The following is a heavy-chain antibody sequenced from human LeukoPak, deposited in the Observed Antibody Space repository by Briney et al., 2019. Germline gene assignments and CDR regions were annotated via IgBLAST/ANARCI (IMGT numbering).Heavy chain of an antibody. J-gene: IGHJ4*02. V-gene: IGHV3-9*01. CDR1: GFTFDDYA. CDR2: ISWNSGSI. Sequence: GRSLRLSCAASGFTFDDYAMHWVRQAPGKGLEWVSGISWNSGSIGYADSVKGRFTISRDNAKNSLYLQMNSLRAEDTALYYCAKASYCTNGVCYTVDYWGQGTLVTVSS. D-gene: IGHD2-8*01. CDR3: AKASYCTNGVCYTVDY.